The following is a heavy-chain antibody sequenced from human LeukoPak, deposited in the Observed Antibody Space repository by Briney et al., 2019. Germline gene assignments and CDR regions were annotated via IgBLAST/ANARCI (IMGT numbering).Heavy chain of an antibody. J-gene: IGHJ4*02. CDR3: AKLRQLVIDYFDY. CDR2: ISGSGGST. V-gene: IGHV3-23*01. CDR1: GFTFSSYS. Sequence: GGSLRLSCAASGFTFSSYSMNWVRQAPGKGLEWVSAISGSGGSTYYADSVKGRFTISRDNSKNTLYLQMNSLRAEDTAVYYCAKLRQLVIDYFDYWGQGTLVTVSS. D-gene: IGHD6-13*01.